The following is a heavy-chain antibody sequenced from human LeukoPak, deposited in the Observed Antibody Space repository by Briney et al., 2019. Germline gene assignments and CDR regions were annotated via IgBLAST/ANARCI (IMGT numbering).Heavy chain of an antibody. J-gene: IGHJ5*02. Sequence: ASVKASCKASGGTFSSYAISWVRQAPGQGLEWMGRIIPILGIANYAQTFQGRVTITADKSTSTANMELSSLRSEDTAVYYCARQIEDSSSWCLSPWGQGTLVTVSS. D-gene: IGHD6-13*01. V-gene: IGHV1-69*04. CDR3: ARQIEDSSSWCLSP. CDR1: GGTFSSYA. CDR2: IIPILGIA.